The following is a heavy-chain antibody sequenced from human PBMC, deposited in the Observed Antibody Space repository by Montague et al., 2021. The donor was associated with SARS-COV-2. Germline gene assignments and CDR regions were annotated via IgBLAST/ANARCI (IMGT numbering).Heavy chain of an antibody. J-gene: IGHJ5*02. CDR3: ARGVTMIVVVMRYNWFDP. V-gene: IGHV4-39*01. CDR2: IYYSGST. CDR1: GGSISSSSYY. D-gene: IGHD3-22*01. Sequence: SETLSLTCTVSGGSISSSSYYWGGSRHPPGKVLEWSGSIYYSGSTYYNPSLKSGVTISVDTSKNQSSLKLSFVTAADTAVYYGARGVTMIVVVMRYNWFDPWGQGTLVTVSS.